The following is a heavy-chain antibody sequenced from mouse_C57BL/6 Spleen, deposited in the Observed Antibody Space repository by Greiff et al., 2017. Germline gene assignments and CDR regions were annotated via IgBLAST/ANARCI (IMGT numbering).Heavy chain of an antibody. J-gene: IGHJ3*01. V-gene: IGHV1-61*01. CDR3: ARRDPYDGYY. Sequence: QVQLQQPGAELVRPGSSVKLSCKASGYTFTSYWMDWVKQRPGQGLEWIGNIYPSDSETHYNQKFKDKATLTVDKSSSTAYMQLSSLTSEDSAVYYCARRDPYDGYYWGQGTLVTVSA. CDR2: IYPSDSET. CDR1: GYTFTSYW. D-gene: IGHD2-3*01.